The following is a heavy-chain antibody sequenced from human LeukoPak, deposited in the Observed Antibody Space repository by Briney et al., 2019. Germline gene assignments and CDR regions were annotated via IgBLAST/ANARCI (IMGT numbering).Heavy chain of an antibody. CDR2: ISGSGGST. Sequence: GGSLRLSCAASGFTFSSYAMSWVRQAPGKGLEWVSAISGSGGSTYYADSVKGRFTISRDNSKNTLYLQMNSLRAEDTGVYYCAKDPPLRRIVVVPAAIPDYWGQGTLVTVSS. J-gene: IGHJ4*02. CDR3: AKDPPLRRIVVVPAAIPDY. V-gene: IGHV3-23*01. CDR1: GFTFSSYA. D-gene: IGHD2-2*01.